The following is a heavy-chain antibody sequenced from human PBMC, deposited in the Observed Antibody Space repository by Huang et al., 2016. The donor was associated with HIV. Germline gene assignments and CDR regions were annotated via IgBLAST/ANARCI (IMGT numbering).Heavy chain of an antibody. Sequence: QVQLVESGGGVVQPGGYRRLSCSASGFTFSRYCMHWVRQAPGKGLGWVAFMRSDRTNNFYADSLTGRIMISRENARNKLFLQVNSLRSEDAGVYYCAKDPHDNGDYSLYQYYYYLDVWGKGTTVTVSS. J-gene: IGHJ6*03. CDR2: MRSDRTNN. V-gene: IGHV3-30*02. D-gene: IGHD4-17*01. CDR1: GFTFSRYC. CDR3: AKDPHDNGDYSLYQYYYYLDV.